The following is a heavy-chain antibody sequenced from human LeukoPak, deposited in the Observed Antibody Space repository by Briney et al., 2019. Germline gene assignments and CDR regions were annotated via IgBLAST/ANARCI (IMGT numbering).Heavy chain of an antibody. Sequence: GSLRLSCAASGFTFNRYTMNWVRQAPGKGLEWVSSISSGSTYIYYADSVKGRFTISRDNAKNSLYLQMNSLSPEDTAVYYCARDREFEDSGYGGTEAAARRRHFDLWGRGTLVTVSS. J-gene: IGHJ2*01. CDR2: ISSGSTYI. V-gene: IGHV3-21*04. D-gene: IGHD5-12*01. CDR1: GFTFNRYT. CDR3: ARDREFEDSGYGGTEAAARRRHFDL.